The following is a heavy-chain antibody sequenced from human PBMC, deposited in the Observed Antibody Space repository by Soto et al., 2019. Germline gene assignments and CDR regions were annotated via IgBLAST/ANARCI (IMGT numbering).Heavy chain of an antibody. V-gene: IGHV1-69*13. J-gene: IGHJ6*02. CDR2: IIPIFGTA. Sequence: SVKVSCKASGGTFSSSAISWMRQAPGQGLEWMGGIIPIFGTANYAQKFQGRVTITADESTSTAYMELSSLRSEDTAVYYCASPLQLFELDYYYYGMDVWGQGTTVTVSS. D-gene: IGHD2-21*01. CDR1: GGTFSSSA. CDR3: ASPLQLFELDYYYYGMDV.